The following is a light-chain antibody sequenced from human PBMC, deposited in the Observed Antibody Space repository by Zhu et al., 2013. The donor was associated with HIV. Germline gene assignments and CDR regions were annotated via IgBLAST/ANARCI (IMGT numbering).Light chain of an antibody. CDR3: QHVNNNAA. V-gene: IGKV1-5*03. CDR2: GAS. CDR1: QAISYS. Sequence: DIQMTQSPSSLSASVRDRVTITCRASQAISYSLAWYQQKPGKVPQLLIYGASTLEVGVPSRFSGSGSGTEFSLTISSLQPEDFATYYCQHVNNNAAFGPGTKVDV. J-gene: IGKJ3*01.